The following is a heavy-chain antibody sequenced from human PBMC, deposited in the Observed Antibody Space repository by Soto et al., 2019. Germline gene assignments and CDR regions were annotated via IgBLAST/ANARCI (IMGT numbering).Heavy chain of an antibody. D-gene: IGHD1-1*01. V-gene: IGHV1-3*01. Sequence: PVKLSCKDSGETLSSKALRWVHQAPGQRLEWMGWINAGNGNTKYSQKFQGRVTITRDTSASTAYMELSSLRSEDTALYYCARGDWKGSFDYLVQGTLVT. CDR2: INAGNGNT. CDR1: GETLSSKA. J-gene: IGHJ4*02. CDR3: ARGDWKGSFDY.